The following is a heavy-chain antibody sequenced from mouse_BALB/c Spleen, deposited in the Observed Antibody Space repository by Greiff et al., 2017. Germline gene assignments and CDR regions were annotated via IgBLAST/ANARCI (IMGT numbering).Heavy chain of an antibody. Sequence: EVKLVESGGDLVKPGGSLKLSCAASGFTFSSYGMSWVRQTPDKRLEWVATISSGGSYTYYPDSVKGRFTISRDNAKNTLYLQMSSLKSEDTAMYYCERHGEGNYGAMDYWGQGTSVTVSS. CDR2: ISSGGSYT. V-gene: IGHV5-6*02. CDR1: GFTFSSYG. CDR3: ERHGEGNYGAMDY. J-gene: IGHJ4*01. D-gene: IGHD2-1*01.